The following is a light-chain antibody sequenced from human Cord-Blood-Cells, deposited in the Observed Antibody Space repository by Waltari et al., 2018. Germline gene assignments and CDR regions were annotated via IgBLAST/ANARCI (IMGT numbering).Light chain of an antibody. CDR1: ALSKKY. V-gene: IGLV3-10*01. Sequence: SYELTQPPSVSVSPGHTARITCSGDALSKKYAYWYQQKSGQAPVLVIYEDSKRPSGIPERFSGSSSGTMATLTISGAQVEDEADYYCYSTDSSGNHSVFGTGTKVTVL. CDR2: EDS. CDR3: YSTDSSGNHSV. J-gene: IGLJ1*01.